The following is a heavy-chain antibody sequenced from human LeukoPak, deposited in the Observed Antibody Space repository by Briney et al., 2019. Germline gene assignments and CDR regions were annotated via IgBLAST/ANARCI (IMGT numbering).Heavy chain of an antibody. D-gene: IGHD2-2*01. V-gene: IGHV3-23*01. CDR1: GFTFSSYA. CDR2: ISGSGGST. J-gene: IGHJ6*03. CDR3: AKGAVPAALYYYYYYMDV. Sequence: GGSLRLSCAASGFTFSSYAMSWVRQAPGKGLEWVSAISGSGGSTYYADSVKGRFTISRDNSKNTLYLQMNGPRAEDTAVYYCAKGAVPAALYYYYYYMDVWGKGTRSPSP.